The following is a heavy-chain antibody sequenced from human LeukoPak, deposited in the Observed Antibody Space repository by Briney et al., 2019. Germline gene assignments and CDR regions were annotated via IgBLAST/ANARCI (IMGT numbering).Heavy chain of an antibody. V-gene: IGHV4-4*07. CDR1: GGSISSYY. J-gene: IGHJ4*02. Sequence: PSETLSLTCTVSGGSISSYYWSWIRQPAGKGLEWIGRIYTSGSTNYNPSLKSRVTISVDTSKNQFSLKLSSVTAADTAVYYCARAGIEDYVWGTYRYVRLRSFDYWGQGTLVTVSS. CDR2: IYTSGST. CDR3: ARAGIEDYVWGTYRYVRLRSFDY. D-gene: IGHD3-16*02.